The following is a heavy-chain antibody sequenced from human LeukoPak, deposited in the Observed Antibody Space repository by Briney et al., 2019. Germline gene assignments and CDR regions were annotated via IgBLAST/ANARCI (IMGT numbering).Heavy chain of an antibody. D-gene: IGHD2-15*01. J-gene: IGHJ5*02. CDR2: IYSDGGTT. CDR3: AKGGSAGGPNWFDP. CDR1: GFAFSGYW. V-gene: IGHV3-74*01. Sequence: GGSLRLSCAASGFAFSGYWMHWVRQPPGKGLVWVSRIYSDGGTTTYADSVKGRFTISRDTPNNMLFLQMNRLRDADTAVYYCAKGGSAGGPNWFDPWGRGTLVTVSS.